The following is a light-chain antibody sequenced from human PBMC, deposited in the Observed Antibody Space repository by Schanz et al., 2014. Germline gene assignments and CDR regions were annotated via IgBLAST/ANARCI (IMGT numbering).Light chain of an antibody. J-gene: IGLJ3*02. CDR3: QSYDSSLSAWV. Sequence: QSVLTQPPSVSGAPGQRVTISCTGSSSNFGSGYDAHWYQQLPGAAPKLLIYADTTRPSGVPDRFSASRSGTSASLAITGLQCEDEAEYYCQSYDSSLSAWVFGGGTKRTVL. V-gene: IGLV1-40*01. CDR2: ADT. CDR1: SSNFGSGYD.